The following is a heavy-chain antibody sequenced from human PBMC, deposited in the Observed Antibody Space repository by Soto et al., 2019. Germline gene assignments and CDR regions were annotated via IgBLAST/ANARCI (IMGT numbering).Heavy chain of an antibody. Sequence: EVHLLESGGGLVQPGGSLRLSCAASGFTFSSYAMIWVRQAPGKGLEWVSGIPTSGGHTYYADSVKGRFTISRDNSKNTLYLLMNSLRAEDTALYYCAKQRADYGSGADTFYFDSWGQGALVTVSS. CDR1: GFTFSSYA. CDR3: AKQRADYGSGADTFYFDS. J-gene: IGHJ4*02. V-gene: IGHV3-23*01. CDR2: IPTSGGHT. D-gene: IGHD3-10*01.